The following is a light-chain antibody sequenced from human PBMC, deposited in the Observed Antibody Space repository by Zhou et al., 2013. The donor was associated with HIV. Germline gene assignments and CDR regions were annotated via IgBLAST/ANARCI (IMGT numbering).Light chain of an antibody. CDR3: LQDYIYPWT. CDR1: QNIVNW. J-gene: IGKJ1*01. Sequence: DIQMTQTPSTLSASVGDRVTITCRASQNIVNWLAWYHQKPGEAPKLLMYQASTLESGVPSRFSASGSGTDFTLAISGLQPEDFATYFCLQDYIYPWTFGQGTKVEIK. CDR2: QAS. V-gene: IGKV1-5*03.